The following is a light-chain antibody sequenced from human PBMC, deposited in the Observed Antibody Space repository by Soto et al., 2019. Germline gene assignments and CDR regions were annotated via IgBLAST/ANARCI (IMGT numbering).Light chain of an antibody. J-gene: IGKJ2*01. CDR2: DVS. CDR3: QHYGNLPST. CDR1: QPSGYY. V-gene: IGKV1-33*01. Sequence: DVQMTQTPSSLSASVGDRVTITCQANQPSGYYLNWYQQKPGKDPRLLIYDVSKLQTGDPSRFSGSGSRTHFALTVSCLLPEDIATYYWQHYGNLPSTFGPGTKLEIK.